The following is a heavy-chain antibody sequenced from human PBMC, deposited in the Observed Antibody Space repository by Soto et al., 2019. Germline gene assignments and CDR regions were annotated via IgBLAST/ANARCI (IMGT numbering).Heavy chain of an antibody. J-gene: IGHJ2*01. CDR3: ARGRGYCSGGSCPMNWYFDL. V-gene: IGHV3-33*01. CDR1: GFTFSSYG. Sequence: QVQLVESGGGVVQPGRSLRLSCAASGFTFSSYGMHWVRQAPGKGLEWVAVIWDDGSNKYYADSVKGRFTISRDNSKNTLYLQMNSLRAEDTAVYYCARGRGYCSGGSCPMNWYFDLWGRGTLVTVSS. D-gene: IGHD2-15*01. CDR2: IWDDGSNK.